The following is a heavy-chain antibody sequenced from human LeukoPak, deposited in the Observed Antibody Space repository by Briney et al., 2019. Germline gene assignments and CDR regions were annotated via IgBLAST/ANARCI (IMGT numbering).Heavy chain of an antibody. CDR3: AKEGGYGSGSYEN. J-gene: IGHJ4*02. D-gene: IGHD3-10*01. Sequence: VGSLRLSCAASGFTFSSYAMSWVRQAPGKGLEWVSAISGSGGSTYYADSVKGRFTISGDNSKNTLYLQMNSLRAEDTAVYYCAKEGGYGSGSYENWGQGTLVTVSS. CDR1: GFTFSSYA. V-gene: IGHV3-23*01. CDR2: ISGSGGST.